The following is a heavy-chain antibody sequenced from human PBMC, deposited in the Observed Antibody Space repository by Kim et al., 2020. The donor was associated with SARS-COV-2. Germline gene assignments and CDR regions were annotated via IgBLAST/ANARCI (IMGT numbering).Heavy chain of an antibody. V-gene: IGHV3-7*03. CDR1: GFTFSSYW. CDR3: ARESLVAGTGIYYYGMDV. D-gene: IGHD6-19*01. J-gene: IGHJ6*02. Sequence: GGSLRLSCAASGFTFSSYWMSWVRQAPGKGLEWVANIKQDGSEKYYVDSVKGRFTISRDNAKNSLYLQMNSLRAEDTAAYYCARESLVAGTGIYYYGMDVWGQGTTVTVSS. CDR2: IKQDGSEK.